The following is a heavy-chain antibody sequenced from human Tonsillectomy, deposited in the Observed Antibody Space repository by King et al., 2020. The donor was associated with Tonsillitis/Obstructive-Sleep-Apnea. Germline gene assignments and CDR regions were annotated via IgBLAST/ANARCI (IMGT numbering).Heavy chain of an antibody. Sequence: QRVQSGAEVKKPGASVKVSCKASGYTFTRNDINWVRQATGQGLEWMGWKNPNSGNTGYAQKFQGRVTMTRNTSISTAYMELSSLRSEDTAVDYCARLPPVSGRFRDWYFDLWGRGTLVTVSS. CDR2: KNPNSGNT. V-gene: IGHV1-8*01. CDR3: ARLPPVSGRFRDWYFDL. D-gene: IGHD1-26*01. CDR1: GYTFTRND. J-gene: IGHJ2*01.